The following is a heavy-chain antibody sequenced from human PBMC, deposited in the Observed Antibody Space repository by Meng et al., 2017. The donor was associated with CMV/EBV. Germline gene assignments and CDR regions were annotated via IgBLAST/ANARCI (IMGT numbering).Heavy chain of an antibody. D-gene: IGHD2-2*03. CDR1: GFTLSSYS. Sequence: GESLKISCAASGFTLSSYSMNWVRQAPGKGLEWVSYISSSSSTIYYADSVKGRFTISRDNAKNTLYLQMNSLRAEDTAVYYCAKDLLDIVVVPAANHYYYYGMDVWGQGTTVTVSS. CDR2: ISSSSSTI. J-gene: IGHJ6*02. V-gene: IGHV3-48*04. CDR3: AKDLLDIVVVPAANHYYYYGMDV.